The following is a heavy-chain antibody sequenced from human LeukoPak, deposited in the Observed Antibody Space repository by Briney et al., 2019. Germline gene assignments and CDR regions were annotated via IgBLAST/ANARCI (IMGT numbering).Heavy chain of an antibody. CDR1: GFSFKDYA. CDR3: AKHLRATNTFTFFGLDV. Sequence: GGSLRLSCAATGFSFKDYAMHWVRQIPGRGLEWVSAISWNGGSTAYADSVKGRFTISRDNAKNSLFLQLSNLRPEDTALYYCAKHLRATNTFTFFGLDVWGQGTTVTVSS. CDR2: ISWNGGST. J-gene: IGHJ6*02. V-gene: IGHV3-9*01. D-gene: IGHD1-26*01.